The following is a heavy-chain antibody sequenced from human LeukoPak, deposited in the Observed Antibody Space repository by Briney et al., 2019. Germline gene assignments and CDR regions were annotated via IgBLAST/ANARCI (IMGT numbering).Heavy chain of an antibody. CDR1: GFTFSSYG. J-gene: IGHJ4*02. CDR2: ISYDGSNK. CDR3: ARDFTPEWFDIH. D-gene: IGHD3-3*01. V-gene: IGHV3-30*03. Sequence: GGSLRLSCAASGFTFSSYGMHWVRQAPGKGLEWVAVISYDGSNKYYADSVKGRFTISRDNSKNTVYLQMNSLRADDTAVYYCARDFTPEWFDIHWGQGTLVTVS.